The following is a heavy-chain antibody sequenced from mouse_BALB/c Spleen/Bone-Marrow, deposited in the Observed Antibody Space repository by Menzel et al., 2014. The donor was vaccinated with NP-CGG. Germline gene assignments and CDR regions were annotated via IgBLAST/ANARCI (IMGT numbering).Heavy chain of an antibody. J-gene: IGHJ3*01. CDR3: ERHYSGTSHFAY. V-gene: IGHV1-9*01. CDR1: GYTFSSYW. D-gene: IGHD1-1*01. Sequence: QVQLQQSGAELMKPGASVKISCKATGYTFSSYWIEWVKQRPGHGLEWIGEILPGSGSTNYNEKFKGKATFTADTSSNTAFMQNITLTSEDSAVYYCERHYSGTSHFAYWGHGTLVTVS. CDR2: ILPGSGST.